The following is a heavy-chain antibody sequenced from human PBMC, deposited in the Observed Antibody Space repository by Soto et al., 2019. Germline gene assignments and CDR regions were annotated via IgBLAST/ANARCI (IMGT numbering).Heavy chain of an antibody. Sequence: ASVKASCKASGYTFTKYAMHWVRQAPGQRLEWMGWINAGNGNTKYSQKFQGRVTITRDTSASTAYMELSSLRSEDTAVYYCARAPSWYIFDYWGQGTLVTSPQ. CDR3: ARAPSWYIFDY. J-gene: IGHJ4*02. D-gene: IGHD6-13*01. V-gene: IGHV1-3*01. CDR2: INAGNGNT. CDR1: GYTFTKYA.